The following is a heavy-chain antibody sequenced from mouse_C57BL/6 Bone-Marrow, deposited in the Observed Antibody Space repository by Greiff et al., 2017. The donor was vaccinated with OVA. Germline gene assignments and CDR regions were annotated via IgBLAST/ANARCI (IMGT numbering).Heavy chain of an antibody. CDR2: IYPRSGNT. D-gene: IGHD1-1*01. J-gene: IGHJ4*01. V-gene: IGHV1-81*01. CDR3: ARGDYYGSSYDYAMDY. Sequence: VHLVESGAELARPGASVKLSCKASGYTFTSYGISWVKQRPGQGLEWIGEIYPRSGNTYYNEKFKGKATLTADKSSSTAYMELRSLTSEDSAVYFCARGDYYGSSYDYAMDYWGQGTSVTVSS. CDR1: GYTFTSYG.